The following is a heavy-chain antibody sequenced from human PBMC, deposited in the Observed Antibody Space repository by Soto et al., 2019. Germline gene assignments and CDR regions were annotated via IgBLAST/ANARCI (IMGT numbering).Heavy chain of an antibody. J-gene: IGHJ5*02. CDR1: GFTFSSYG. CDR2: IWYDGSNK. D-gene: IGHD2-2*01. V-gene: IGHV3-33*01. Sequence: QVQLVESGGGVVQPGRSLRLSCAASGFTFSSYGMHWVRQAPGKGLEWVAVIWYDGSNKYYADSVKGRFTISRDNSKNTLYLQMNSLRAEDTAVYYCARDQRRYQSLFSWFDPWGQGTLVTVSS. CDR3: ARDQRRYQSLFSWFDP.